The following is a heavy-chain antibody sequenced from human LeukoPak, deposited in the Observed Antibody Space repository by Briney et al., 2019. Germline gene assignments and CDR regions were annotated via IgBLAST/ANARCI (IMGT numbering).Heavy chain of an antibody. V-gene: IGHV1-46*01. D-gene: IGHD3-10*01. CDR1: GYTFTSYY. J-gene: IGHJ3*02. CDR2: INPSGGST. Sequence: ASVKVSFKASGYTFTSYYMHWVRQAPGQGLEWMGIINPSGGSTSYAQKFQGRVTMTRDTSTSTVYMELSSLRSEDTAVYYCARDVRALTGYYGSGIRSGAFDIWGLGTMVTVSS. CDR3: ARDVRALTGYYGSGIRSGAFDI.